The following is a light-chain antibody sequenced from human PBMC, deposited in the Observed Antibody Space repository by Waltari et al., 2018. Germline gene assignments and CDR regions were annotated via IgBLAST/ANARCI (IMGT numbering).Light chain of an antibody. J-gene: IGLJ2*01. V-gene: IGLV2-14*03. CDR1: SRAVGGYNS. CDR2: DVS. CDR3: SSYISSSTLEL. Sequence: QSALTQPASVSGSPGQSITISCTGTSRAVGGYNSVSWYQQHPGKAPKLMIYDVSNRPSGVSNRFSGSKSGNTASLTISGLQAEDEADYYCSSYISSSTLELFGGGTSLTVL.